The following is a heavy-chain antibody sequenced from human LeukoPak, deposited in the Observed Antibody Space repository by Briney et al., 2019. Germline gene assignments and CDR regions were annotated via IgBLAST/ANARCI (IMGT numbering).Heavy chain of an antibody. J-gene: IGHJ3*02. CDR3: ARDWRGDDAFDI. D-gene: IGHD3-16*01. CDR1: GGSFSGYY. CDR2: INHSGST. V-gene: IGHV4-34*01. Sequence: SETLSLTCAVYGGSFSGYYWSWIRQPPGKGLEWIGEINHSGSTNYNPSLKSRVTISVDTSKNQFSLKLSSVTAADTAVYYCARDWRGDDAFDIWGQGTMVTVSS.